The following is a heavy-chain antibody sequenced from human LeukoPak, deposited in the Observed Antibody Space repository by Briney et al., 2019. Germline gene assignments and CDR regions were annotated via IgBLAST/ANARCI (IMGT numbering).Heavy chain of an antibody. J-gene: IGHJ4*02. CDR1: GFIFSNCW. D-gene: IGHD3-3*01. V-gene: IGHV3-7*01. CDR2: IKTDASEK. CDR3: ARDRGGAFDY. Sequence: GGSLRLSCETSGFIFSNCWMTWVRQAPGKGLEWVANIKTDASEKYYADSVKGRFTISRDNAKNSLYLQMNSLRAEDTAVYYCARDRGGAFDYWGQGTLVTVSS.